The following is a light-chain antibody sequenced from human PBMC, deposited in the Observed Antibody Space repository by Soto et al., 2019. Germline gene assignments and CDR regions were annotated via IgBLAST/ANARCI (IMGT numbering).Light chain of an antibody. CDR1: QSISSY. CDR2: AAS. Sequence: DTQMTQSPSSLSASVGDRVTVTCRASQSISSYLSWHQQKPGKAPKLLIYAASNLQSGVPSRFNGSGSGTDFTLTISSLQPDDFATYYCQQTYSAPQTFGQGTNVEIK. CDR3: QQTYSAPQT. V-gene: IGKV1-39*01. J-gene: IGKJ1*01.